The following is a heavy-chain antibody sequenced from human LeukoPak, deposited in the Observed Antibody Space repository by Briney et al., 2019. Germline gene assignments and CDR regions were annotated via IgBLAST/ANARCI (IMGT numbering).Heavy chain of an antibody. CDR3: ARGSGGWAQWLVQGDY. Sequence: SETLSLTCAVYGGSFSGYYWSWIRQPPGKGLEWIGEINHSGSTNYNPSLKSRVTISVDTSKSQFSLKLSSVTAADTAVYYCARGSGGWAQWLVQGDYWGQGTLVTVSS. CDR1: GGSFSGYY. D-gene: IGHD6-19*01. V-gene: IGHV4-34*01. J-gene: IGHJ4*02. CDR2: INHSGST.